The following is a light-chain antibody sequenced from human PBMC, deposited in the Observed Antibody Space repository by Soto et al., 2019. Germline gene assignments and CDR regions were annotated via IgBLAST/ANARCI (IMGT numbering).Light chain of an antibody. CDR1: QSVSSTY. V-gene: IGKV3D-20*02. Sequence: IVLTESPGTLSWCSPERATLSCRVSQSVSSTYLAWYQQKPGQAPRLLIYGASNRATGIPARFSGSGSGTDFTVTISSLEPEDFAVYYCQQRSNWPRTFGQGTKVDIK. J-gene: IGKJ1*01. CDR2: GAS. CDR3: QQRSNWPRT.